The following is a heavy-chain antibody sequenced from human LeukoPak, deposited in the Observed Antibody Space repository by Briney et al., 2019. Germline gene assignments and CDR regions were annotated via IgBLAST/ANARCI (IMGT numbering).Heavy chain of an antibody. Sequence: SETLSLTCTVSGGSISSSSYYWGWIRQPPGKGLEWIGSIYYSGSTYYNPSLKSRVTISVDTSKNQFSLKLSSVTAADTAVYYCARGEAAALYYYYYMDVWGKGTTVTVSS. CDR1: GGSISSSSYY. J-gene: IGHJ6*03. V-gene: IGHV4-39*07. D-gene: IGHD6-13*01. CDR3: ARGEAAALYYYYYMDV. CDR2: IYYSGST.